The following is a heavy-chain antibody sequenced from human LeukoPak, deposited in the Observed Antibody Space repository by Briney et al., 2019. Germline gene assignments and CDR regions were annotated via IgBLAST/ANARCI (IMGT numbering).Heavy chain of an antibody. CDR2: ISSSGSTI. Sequence: PGGSLRLSCAASGFTFSSYSMNWVRQAPGKGLEWVSYISSSGSTIYYADSVKGRFTITRDNAKNSLYLQMNSLRAEDTAVYYCARDGGSAWFLDYWGQGTLVTVSP. J-gene: IGHJ4*02. CDR3: ARDGGSAWFLDY. D-gene: IGHD6-19*01. CDR1: GFTFSSYS. V-gene: IGHV3-48*04.